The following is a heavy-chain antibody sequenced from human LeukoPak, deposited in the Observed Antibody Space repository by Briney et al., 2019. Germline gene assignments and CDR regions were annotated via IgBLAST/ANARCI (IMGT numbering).Heavy chain of an antibody. CDR1: GFTFSSFE. Sequence: GGSLRLSCAASGFTFSSFEMNWVRQAPGKGLEWVSYISGSGTNIYYADSVKGRFTISRDNAKNSLSLQINSLRAEDTAVYYCARDFVYGDSLEYFQDWGQGTLVTVSS. J-gene: IGHJ1*01. CDR2: ISGSGTNI. D-gene: IGHD4-17*01. CDR3: ARDFVYGDSLEYFQD. V-gene: IGHV3-48*03.